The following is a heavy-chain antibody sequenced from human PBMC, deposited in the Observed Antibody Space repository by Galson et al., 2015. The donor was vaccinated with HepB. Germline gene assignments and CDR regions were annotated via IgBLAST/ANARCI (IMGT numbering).Heavy chain of an antibody. Sequence: SLRLSCAASGFTFDDYTMHWVRQAPGKGLEWVSLISWDGGSTYYADSVKGRFTISRDNSKNSLYLQMNSLRTEDTALYYCAKGDSSSWHPPGPWGQGTLVTVSS. D-gene: IGHD6-13*01. J-gene: IGHJ4*02. CDR1: GFTFDDYT. CDR2: ISWDGGST. CDR3: AKGDSSSWHPPGP. V-gene: IGHV3-43*01.